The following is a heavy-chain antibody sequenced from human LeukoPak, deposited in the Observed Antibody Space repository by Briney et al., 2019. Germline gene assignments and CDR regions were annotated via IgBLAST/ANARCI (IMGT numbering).Heavy chain of an antibody. Sequence: PGGSLRLSCAASGFTFSSYWMSWVRQAPGKGLEWVANIKQDGSEKYYVDSVKGRFTISRDNAKNSLYLQMNSLRAEDTAVYYCARDHADFWSGSDAFDIWGQGTMVTVSS. CDR1: GFTFSSYW. J-gene: IGHJ3*02. CDR2: IKQDGSEK. D-gene: IGHD3-3*01. V-gene: IGHV3-7*01. CDR3: ARDHADFWSGSDAFDI.